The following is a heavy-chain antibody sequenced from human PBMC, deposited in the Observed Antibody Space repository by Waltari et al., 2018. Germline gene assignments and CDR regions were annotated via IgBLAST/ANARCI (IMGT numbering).Heavy chain of an antibody. D-gene: IGHD2-15*01. Sequence: QVQLQESGPGLVKPSETLSLTCTVSGGSVTGYYWSWIRQPPGKGLEWSGHIYYSGNTDYNPSLKSRVTISVDTSRNQFSLNLSSVTAADTAVYYCAREIYGGNSRPYDYWGQGTLVTVSS. CDR1: GGSVTGYY. CDR3: AREIYGGNSRPYDY. J-gene: IGHJ4*02. CDR2: IYYSGNT. V-gene: IGHV4-59*02.